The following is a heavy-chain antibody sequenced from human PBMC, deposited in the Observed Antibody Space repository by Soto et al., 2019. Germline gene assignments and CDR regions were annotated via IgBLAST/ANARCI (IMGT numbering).Heavy chain of an antibody. CDR2: LSAGGGST. V-gene: IGHV3-23*01. Sequence: GGSLRLSCAASGLTFSSYAMSWVRQAPGKGLEWVSTLSAGGGSTYYADSVKGRFTISRDNSKNTLYLQMNSLRAEDTAVYYCAKRLVYSSSWFYFDYWGQGTLVTVSS. D-gene: IGHD6-13*01. CDR3: AKRLVYSSSWFYFDY. J-gene: IGHJ4*02. CDR1: GLTFSSYA.